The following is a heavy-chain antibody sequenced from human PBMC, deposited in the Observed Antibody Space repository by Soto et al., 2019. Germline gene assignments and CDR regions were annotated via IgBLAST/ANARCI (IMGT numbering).Heavy chain of an antibody. CDR1: GFTFSSYG. Sequence: QVQLVESGGGVVQPGRSLRLSCAASGFTFSSYGMHWVRQAPGKGLEWVAVIWYDGSNKYYADSVKGRFTISRDNSKNTLYLQMNSLRAEDTAVYYCARDAPTESSGWYDYWGQGTLVTVSS. D-gene: IGHD6-19*01. CDR2: IWYDGSNK. CDR3: ARDAPTESSGWYDY. V-gene: IGHV3-33*01. J-gene: IGHJ4*02.